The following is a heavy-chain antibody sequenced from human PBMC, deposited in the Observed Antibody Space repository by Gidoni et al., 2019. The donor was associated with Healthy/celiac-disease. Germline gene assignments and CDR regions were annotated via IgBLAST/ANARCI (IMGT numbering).Heavy chain of an antibody. D-gene: IGHD4-17*01. J-gene: IGHJ4*02. Sequence: EVQLLESGGGLVQPGGSLRLSCAASGFTFSRYAMRWVRQAPGKGLEWVSAISGSGGSTYYADSVKGRFTISRDNSKNTLYLQMNSLRAEDTAVYYCANWDYGDSSLGNDYWGQGTLVTVSS. CDR1: GFTFSRYA. CDR2: ISGSGGST. CDR3: ANWDYGDSSLGNDY. V-gene: IGHV3-23*01.